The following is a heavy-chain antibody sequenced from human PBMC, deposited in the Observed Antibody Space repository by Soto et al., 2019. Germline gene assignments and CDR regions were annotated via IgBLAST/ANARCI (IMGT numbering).Heavy chain of an antibody. V-gene: IGHV4-39*02. Sequence: QLQLQESGPGLVKPSETLSLTCTVSGGYISSTGYSWGCIRQPPGKGLEWIGSISYSGSTYYIPSLKSRVTIAVDPSKNHFSLKSGSVTAADTAVYYCVRLRTTGTTYYFDYWGQGSLVTVSS. CDR1: GGYISSTGYS. CDR3: VRLRTTGTTYYFDY. D-gene: IGHD1-1*01. J-gene: IGHJ4*02. CDR2: ISYSGST.